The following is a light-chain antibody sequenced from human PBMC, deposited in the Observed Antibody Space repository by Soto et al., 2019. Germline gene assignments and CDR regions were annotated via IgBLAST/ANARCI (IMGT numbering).Light chain of an antibody. CDR1: QSVSSSY. V-gene: IGKV3-20*01. Sequence: EIVLTQSPGTLSLSPGERATLSCRASQSVSSSYLAWYQQKPGQAPRLLIYGASSRDTGIPDRFSGSGSGTDFTLTISRLEPEDFAVYYCQQYGSSPVIFGQGTKLEIK. CDR2: GAS. J-gene: IGKJ2*01. CDR3: QQYGSSPVI.